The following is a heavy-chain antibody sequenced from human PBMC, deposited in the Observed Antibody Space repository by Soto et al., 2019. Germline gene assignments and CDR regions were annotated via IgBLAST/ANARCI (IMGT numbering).Heavy chain of an antibody. Sequence: ASVKVSCKASGYTFTGYYMHWVRQAPGQGHEWMGWINPNSGCTNYAQKFQGWVTMTRDTSISTAYMELSRLRSDDTAVYYCTRDASRDSSARDSFDPWGPGTLVTVSS. CDR3: TRDASRDSSARDSFDP. CDR2: INPNSGCT. CDR1: GYTFTGYY. D-gene: IGHD6-13*01. J-gene: IGHJ5*02. V-gene: IGHV1-2*04.